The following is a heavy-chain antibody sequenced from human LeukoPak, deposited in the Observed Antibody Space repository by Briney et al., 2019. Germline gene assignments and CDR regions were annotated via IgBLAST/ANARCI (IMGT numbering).Heavy chain of an antibody. CDR2: IYSGGST. CDR3: ARGIAAAVPDY. CDR1: GFTVSSNY. V-gene: IGHV3-66*01. Sequence: GGSLRLSCAASGFTVSSNYMSWVRQAPGKGLEWVSVIYSGGSTYYADSVKGRFTISRDNSKNTLYLQMNSLRAEDTAVYYCARGIAAAVPDYWGQGTLVTVSS. D-gene: IGHD6-13*01. J-gene: IGHJ4*02.